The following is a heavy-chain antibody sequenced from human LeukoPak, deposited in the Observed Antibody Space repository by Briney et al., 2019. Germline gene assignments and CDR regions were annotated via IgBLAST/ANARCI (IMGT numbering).Heavy chain of an antibody. Sequence: GGSLRLSCAASGLTFSSHWMHWVRQAPGKGLVWVSRITNDGSSTTYADSVKGRFTISRDNSKNTLYLQMNSLRAEDTAVYYCAKDYYDFWSGYYTGISYWGQGTLVTVSS. CDR2: ITNDGSST. D-gene: IGHD3-3*01. J-gene: IGHJ4*02. CDR3: AKDYYDFWSGYYTGISY. V-gene: IGHV3-74*01. CDR1: GLTFSSHW.